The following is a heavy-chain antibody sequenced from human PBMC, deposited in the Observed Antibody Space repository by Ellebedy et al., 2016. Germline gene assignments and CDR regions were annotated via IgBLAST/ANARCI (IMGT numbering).Heavy chain of an antibody. Sequence: SVKVSCXASGGTFSSYAISWVRQAPGQGLEWMGGIIPIFGTANYAQKFQGRVTITADESTSTAYMELSSLRSEDTAVYYCGGGQCSSTSCYRHYYYYYYMDVWGKGTTVTVSS. CDR3: GGGQCSSTSCYRHYYYYYYMDV. V-gene: IGHV1-69*13. J-gene: IGHJ6*03. CDR2: IIPIFGTA. CDR1: GGTFSSYA. D-gene: IGHD2-2*03.